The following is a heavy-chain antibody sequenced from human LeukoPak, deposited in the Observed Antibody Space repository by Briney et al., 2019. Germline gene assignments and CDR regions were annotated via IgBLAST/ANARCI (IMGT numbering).Heavy chain of an antibody. J-gene: IGHJ4*02. CDR1: GFTFSGYW. Sequence: PGGSLRLSCVGSGFTFSGYWMSWVRLSPGKGLEWVSSITGSGPYMLYADSVKHRFTISRDNTKNLLYLEMNSLRAEDTAMYFCVRDVGAVRGEVYFDYWGQGTLVTVSS. V-gene: IGHV3-21*06. D-gene: IGHD3-10*01. CDR2: ITGSGPYM. CDR3: VRDVGAVRGEVYFDY.